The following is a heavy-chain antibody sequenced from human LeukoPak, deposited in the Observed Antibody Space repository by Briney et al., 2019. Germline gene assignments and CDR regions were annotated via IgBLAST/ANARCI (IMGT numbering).Heavy chain of an antibody. J-gene: IGHJ4*02. Sequence: GGSLRLSCAASGFTFEDFSMHWVRQVPGKGLEWISLIDWDGSITYYADSVKGRFTISRDNAKNTLYLQMNSLRVEDTAVYYCAGGRDRSQLYFDSWGQGTLVTVSS. CDR3: AGGRDRSQLYFDS. D-gene: IGHD3-22*01. CDR2: IDWDGSIT. V-gene: IGHV3-43*01. CDR1: GFTFEDFS.